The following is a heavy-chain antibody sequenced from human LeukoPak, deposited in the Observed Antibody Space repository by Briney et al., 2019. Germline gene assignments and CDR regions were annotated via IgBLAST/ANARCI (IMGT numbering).Heavy chain of an antibody. Sequence: GGSLRLSCAASGFTVSSNYMSWVRQAPGKGLEWVSVIYSGGSTYYADSVKGRFIISRDNSKNTLYLQMNSLRAEDTAVYYCASTVVTPYGAFDIWGQGTMVTVSS. CDR1: GFTVSSNY. J-gene: IGHJ3*02. CDR3: ASTVVTPYGAFDI. D-gene: IGHD4-23*01. V-gene: IGHV3-53*01. CDR2: IYSGGST.